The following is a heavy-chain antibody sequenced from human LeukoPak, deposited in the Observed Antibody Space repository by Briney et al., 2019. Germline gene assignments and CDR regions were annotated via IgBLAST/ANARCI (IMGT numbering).Heavy chain of an antibody. CDR2: IYPGDSDA. CDR1: GYSFTSYW. J-gene: IGHJ4*02. V-gene: IGHV5-51*01. D-gene: IGHD3-22*01. CDR3: ARQSGRREYYYDSSGYPPDY. Sequence: GESLKISCKGSGYSFTSYWIGWVRQMPGKGLEWMGIIYPGDSDARYSPSFQGQVTISADKSISTAYLQWSSLKASDTAMYYCARQSGRREYYYDSSGYPPDYWGQGTLVTVSS.